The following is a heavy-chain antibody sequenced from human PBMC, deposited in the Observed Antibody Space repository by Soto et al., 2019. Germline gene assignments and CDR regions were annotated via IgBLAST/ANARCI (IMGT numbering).Heavy chain of an antibody. CDR1: AGSISSSSYY. V-gene: IGHV4-39*01. CDR2: IYYSGST. Sequence: SQTLSLTCTVSAGSISSSSYYWGWIRQPPGKGLEWIGSIYYSGSTYYNPSLKSRVTISVDTSKNQFSLKLSSVTAADTAVYYCALQLVFETNWFDPWGQGTLVTGAS. D-gene: IGHD6-6*01. J-gene: IGHJ5*02. CDR3: ALQLVFETNWFDP.